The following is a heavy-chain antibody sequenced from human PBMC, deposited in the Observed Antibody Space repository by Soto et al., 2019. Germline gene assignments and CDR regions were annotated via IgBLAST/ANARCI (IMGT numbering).Heavy chain of an antibody. CDR3: ARHTRCTNGVCYSSDYYYGMDV. J-gene: IGHJ6*02. Sequence: GESLKISCKGSGYSFTSYWIGWVRQMPGKGLEWMGIIYPGDSDTGYSPSFQGQVTISADKSISTAYLQWSSLKASDTAMYYCARHTRCTNGVCYSSDYYYGMDVWGQGTTVTVSS. D-gene: IGHD2-8*01. CDR2: IYPGDSDT. CDR1: GYSFTSYW. V-gene: IGHV5-51*01.